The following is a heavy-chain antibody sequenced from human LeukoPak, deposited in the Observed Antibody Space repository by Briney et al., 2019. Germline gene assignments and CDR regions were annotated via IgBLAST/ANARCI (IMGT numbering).Heavy chain of an antibody. CDR2: IYTSGST. D-gene: IGHD5-18*01. CDR3: ARGHYSYGYFDY. J-gene: IGHJ4*02. V-gene: IGHV4-4*07. Sequence: SETLSLTCTVSGGSISNYYWRWIRQPAGKGLEWIGRIYTSGSTNYNPSLKSRVTMSVDTSKNQFSLKLSSVTAADTAVYYCARGHYSYGYFDYWGQGTLVTVSS. CDR1: GGSISNYY.